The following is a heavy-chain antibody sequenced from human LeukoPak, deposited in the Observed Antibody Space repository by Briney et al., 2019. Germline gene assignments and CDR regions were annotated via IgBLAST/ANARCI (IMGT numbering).Heavy chain of an antibody. CDR1: GYTFTSYG. CDR3: ARDGYDFWSGYYTGNSFDY. V-gene: IGHV1-18*01. CDR2: ISAYNGNT. Sequence: ASVKVSCKASGYTFTSYGISWVRQAPGQGLEWMGWISAYNGNTNYAQKLQGRVTMTTDTSTSTAYMELRSLRSDDTAVYYCARDGYDFWSGYYTGNSFDYWGQGTLVTVSS. D-gene: IGHD3-3*01. J-gene: IGHJ4*02.